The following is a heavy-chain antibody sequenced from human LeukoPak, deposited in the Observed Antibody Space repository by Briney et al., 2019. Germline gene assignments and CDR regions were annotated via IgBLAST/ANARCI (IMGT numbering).Heavy chain of an antibody. V-gene: IGHV4-39*07. CDR2: IYHSGST. J-gene: IGHJ4*02. Sequence: SETLSLTCSVSGDSIGGSGYYWGWVRPPPGKGLEWIGSIYHSGSTYYNPYLKSRVTISVDTSRNQFSVRLSSVSAADTAVYYCARGPYYFDSWGQGTLVTASS. CDR3: ARGPYYFDS. CDR1: GDSIGGSGYY.